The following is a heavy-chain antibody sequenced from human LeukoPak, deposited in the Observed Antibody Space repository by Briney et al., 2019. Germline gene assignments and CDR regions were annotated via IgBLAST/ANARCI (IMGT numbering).Heavy chain of an antibody. V-gene: IGHV3-11*01. Sequence: PGGSLRLSCAASGFTFSVYYMSWIRQAPGKGLEWVSYISSSGSTIYYADSAKGRFTISRDNAKNSLYLQMNSLRAEDTAVYYCARLDSYGYAVDYWGQGTLVTVSS. CDR1: GFTFSVYY. CDR3: ARLDSYGYAVDY. D-gene: IGHD5-18*01. CDR2: ISSSGSTI. J-gene: IGHJ4*02.